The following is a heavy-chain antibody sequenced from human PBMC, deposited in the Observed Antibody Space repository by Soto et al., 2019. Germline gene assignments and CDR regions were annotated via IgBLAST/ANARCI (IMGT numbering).Heavy chain of an antibody. CDR3: ANEPAKTYYYDSSGP. Sequence: EVQLLESGGGLVQPGGSLRLSCAASGFTFSSYAMSWVPQAPGKGLEWVSAISGSGGSTYYADSVKGRFTSSGDNSKHKLNLQMNSLRAEDTAVYYCANEPAKTYYYDSSGPWGQGTLVTVSS. V-gene: IGHV3-23*01. CDR1: GFTFSSYA. D-gene: IGHD3-22*01. CDR2: ISGSGGST. J-gene: IGHJ5*02.